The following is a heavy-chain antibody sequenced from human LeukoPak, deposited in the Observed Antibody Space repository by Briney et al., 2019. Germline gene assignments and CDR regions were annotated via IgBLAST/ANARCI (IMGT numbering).Heavy chain of an antibody. V-gene: IGHV4-59*08. J-gene: IGHJ2*01. D-gene: IGHD2-21*01. CDR3: ARLRWGSAYWYFDL. Sequence: SETLSLTCTVSGGSVSSYYWNWIRQPPGKGLEWIGYIDHSGNSNHNPSLKSRVTISVDTSRNQFSLKLSSVTAADTAVYYCARLRWGSAYWYFDLWGRGTLVTVSS. CDR1: GGSVSSYY. CDR2: IDHSGNS.